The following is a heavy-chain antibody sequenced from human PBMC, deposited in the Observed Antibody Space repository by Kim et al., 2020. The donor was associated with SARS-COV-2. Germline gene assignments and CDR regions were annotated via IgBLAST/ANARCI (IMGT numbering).Heavy chain of an antibody. J-gene: IGHJ4*02. D-gene: IGHD5-12*01. V-gene: IGHV3-53*01. Sequence: DSVKGRFTITRDNSKNTLYLQMNSLRAEDTAVYYCARGGGKLATKSYFDYWGQGTLVTVSS. CDR3: ARGGGKLATKSYFDY.